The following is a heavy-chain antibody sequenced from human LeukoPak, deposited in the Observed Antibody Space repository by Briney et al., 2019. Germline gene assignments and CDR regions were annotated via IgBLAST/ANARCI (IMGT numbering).Heavy chain of an antibody. CDR3: ASVDYGDYRTDY. CDR2: IIPIFGTA. V-gene: IGHV1-69*05. Sequence: SVKVSCKASGGTFSSYAISWVRQAPGQGLEWMGRIIPIFGTANYAQKFQGRVTITTDESTSTAYMELSSLRSEDTAVYYCASVDYGDYRTDYWGQGTLVTVSS. J-gene: IGHJ4*02. D-gene: IGHD4-17*01. CDR1: GGTFSSYA.